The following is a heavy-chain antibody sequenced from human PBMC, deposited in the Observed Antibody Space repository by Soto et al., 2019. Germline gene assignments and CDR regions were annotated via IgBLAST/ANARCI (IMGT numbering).Heavy chain of an antibody. V-gene: IGHV4-34*01. J-gene: IGHJ6*02. CDR1: GGSFSGYY. D-gene: IGHD3-10*01. Sequence: SETLSLTCAVYGGSFSGYYWSWIRQPPGKGLEWIGEINHSGSTNYNPSLKSRVTISVDTSKNQFSLKLSSVTAADTAVYYCARDDLWFGELLEPYYYYGMDVWGQGTTVTVS. CDR2: INHSGST. CDR3: ARDDLWFGELLEPYYYYGMDV.